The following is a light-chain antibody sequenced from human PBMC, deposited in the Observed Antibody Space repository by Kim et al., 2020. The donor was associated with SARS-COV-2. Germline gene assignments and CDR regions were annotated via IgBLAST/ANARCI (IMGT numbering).Light chain of an antibody. J-gene: IGLJ1*01. CDR1: RSNIGSDY. V-gene: IGLV1-47*01. CDR2: RNN. Sequence: GQTVTISCSGSRSNIGSDYVYWYQQVPGTAPKLLIYRNNQRPSEVPDRFSGSKSGTSASLAISGLRSEDEGHYYCAAWDDSLSAYVFGTGTKAPS. CDR3: AAWDDSLSAYV.